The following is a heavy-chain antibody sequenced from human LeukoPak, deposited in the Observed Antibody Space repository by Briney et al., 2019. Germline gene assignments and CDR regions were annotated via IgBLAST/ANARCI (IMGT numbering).Heavy chain of an antibody. J-gene: IGHJ6*03. V-gene: IGHV1-2*02. Sequence: ASVKVSCKASGYTLTSYYLHWVRQAPGQGLEWLGWINLNGGGTLSAQKFQARVTMTRDASISTAYMELSGLRSDDTAVYYCATRCTNGVCYKAYYMDVWGKGTTVTVSS. CDR2: INLNGGGT. CDR3: ATRCTNGVCYKAYYMDV. D-gene: IGHD2-8*01. CDR1: GYTLTSYY.